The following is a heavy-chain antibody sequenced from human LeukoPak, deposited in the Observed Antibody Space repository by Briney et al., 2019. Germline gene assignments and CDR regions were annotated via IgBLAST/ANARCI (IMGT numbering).Heavy chain of an antibody. CDR3: VRGGDSTDNNWFDP. J-gene: IGHJ5*02. CDR1: GFTFSSYG. CDR2: IRSSGSTM. Sequence: GGSLRLSCAASGFTFSSYGMNWVRQAPGKGLEWVSYIRSSGSTMFYADSVKGRFTISRDNAKNSLYLQMSSLRAEDTAVYYCVRGGDSTDNNWFDPWGQGTLVTVSS. V-gene: IGHV3-48*03. D-gene: IGHD3-16*01.